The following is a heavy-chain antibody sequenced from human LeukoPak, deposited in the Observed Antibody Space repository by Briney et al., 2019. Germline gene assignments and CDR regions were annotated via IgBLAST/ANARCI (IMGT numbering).Heavy chain of an antibody. CDR3: ARHRVPAAITTPFDY. J-gene: IGHJ4*02. Sequence: EASVKVSCKASGYTFTGYHMHWVRQAPGQGLEWMGRINPNSGDTNYAQKFQGRVTMTRDTSISTAYVELSSLRSEDTAVYYCARHRVPAAITTPFDYWGQGTLVTVSS. V-gene: IGHV1-2*06. CDR2: INPNSGDT. D-gene: IGHD2-2*01. CDR1: GYTFTGYH.